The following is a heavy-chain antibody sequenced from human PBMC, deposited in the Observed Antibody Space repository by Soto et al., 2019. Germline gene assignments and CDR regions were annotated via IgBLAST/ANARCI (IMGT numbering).Heavy chain of an antibody. Sequence: GESLKISCKGSGYSFTSYWIGWVRQMPGKGLEWMGIIYPGDSDTRYSPSFQGQVTISADNSKNTLYLQMNSLRAEDTAVYYCAKARAKGIAVAGNPFGYWGQGTLVTVSS. J-gene: IGHJ4*02. CDR1: GYSFTSYW. CDR2: IYPGDSDT. D-gene: IGHD6-19*01. CDR3: AKARAKGIAVAGNPFGY. V-gene: IGHV5-51*01.